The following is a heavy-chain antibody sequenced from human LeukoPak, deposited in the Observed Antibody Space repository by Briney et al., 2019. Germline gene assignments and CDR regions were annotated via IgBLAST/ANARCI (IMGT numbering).Heavy chain of an antibody. CDR1: GGSFSGYY. Sequence: SETLSLTCAVYGGSFSGYYWSWIRQPPGKGLEWIGEINHSGSTNYNPSLKGRVTISVDTSKNQFSLKLSSVTAADTAVYYCARVTVHGVAGHWGQGTLVTVSS. D-gene: IGHD6-19*01. J-gene: IGHJ4*02. V-gene: IGHV4-34*01. CDR2: INHSGST. CDR3: ARVTVHGVAGH.